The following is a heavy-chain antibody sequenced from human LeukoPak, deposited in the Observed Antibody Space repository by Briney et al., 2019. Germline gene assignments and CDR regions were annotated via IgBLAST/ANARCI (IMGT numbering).Heavy chain of an antibody. D-gene: IGHD3-3*01. V-gene: IGHV4-39*01. J-gene: IGHJ6*04. CDR2: IYYSGST. CDR1: GGSISSSSYY. CDR3: ARHATTLRFLGPMDI. Sequence: SETLSLTCTVSGGSISSSSYYWGWIRQPPGKGLEWIGSIYYSGSTYYNPSLKSRVTISVDTSKNQFSLKLSSVTAADTAVYYCARHATTLRFLGPMDIWGKGTTVTVSS.